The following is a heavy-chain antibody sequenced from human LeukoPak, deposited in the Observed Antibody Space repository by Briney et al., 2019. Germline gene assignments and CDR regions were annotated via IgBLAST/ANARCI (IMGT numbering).Heavy chain of an antibody. CDR2: INPNSGGT. CDR3: ATESSRELQDFDY. V-gene: IGHV1-2*02. J-gene: IGHJ4*02. Sequence: ASVKVSCKASGYTFTSYYMHWVRQAPGQGLEWMGWINPNSGGTNYAQKFQGRVTMTRDTSISTAYMELSRLRSDDTAVYYCATESSRELQDFDYWGQGTLVTVSS. D-gene: IGHD1-26*01. CDR1: GYTFTSYY.